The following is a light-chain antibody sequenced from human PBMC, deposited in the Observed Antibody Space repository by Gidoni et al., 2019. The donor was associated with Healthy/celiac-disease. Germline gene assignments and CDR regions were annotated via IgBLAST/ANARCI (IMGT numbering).Light chain of an antibody. CDR3: QQSYSTRLT. V-gene: IGKV1-39*01. CDR1: QSISSY. CDR2: AAS. Sequence: DIQMTQYPSSLSASVGDRVTITCRASQSISSYLNWYQQKPGKAPKLLIYAASSLQSGVPSRFSGSGSGTDFTLTISSLQPEDFATYYCQQSYSTRLTFXGXTKVEIK. J-gene: IGKJ4*01.